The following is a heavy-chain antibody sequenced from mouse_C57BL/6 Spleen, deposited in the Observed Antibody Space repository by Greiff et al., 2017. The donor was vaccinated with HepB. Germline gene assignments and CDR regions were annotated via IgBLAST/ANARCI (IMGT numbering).Heavy chain of an antibody. CDR3: ARHSTVVEFYAMDY. J-gene: IGHJ4*01. CDR2: IWSDGST. D-gene: IGHD1-1*01. V-gene: IGHV2-6-1*01. Sequence: VKVVESGPGLVAPSQSLSITCTVSGFSLTSYGVHWVRQPPGKGLEWLVVIWSDGSTTYNSALKSRLSISKDNSKSQVFLKMNSLQTDDTAMYYCARHSTVVEFYAMDYWGQGTSVTVSS. CDR1: GFSLTSYG.